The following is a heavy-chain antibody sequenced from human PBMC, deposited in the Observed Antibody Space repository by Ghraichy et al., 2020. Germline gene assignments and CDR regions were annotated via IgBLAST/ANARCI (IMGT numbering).Heavy chain of an antibody. CDR2: IDWDDDK. V-gene: IGHV2-70*11. D-gene: IGHD3-16*01. CDR3: ARTKTDRSVGGGENFDY. Sequence: SGPTLVKPTQTLTLTCTFSGFSLSTSGMCVSWIRQPPGKALEWLARIDWDDDKYYSTSLKTRLTISKDTSKNQVVLTMTNMDPVDTATYYCARTKTDRSVGGGENFDYWGQGTLVTVSS. CDR1: GFSLSTSGMC. J-gene: IGHJ4*02.